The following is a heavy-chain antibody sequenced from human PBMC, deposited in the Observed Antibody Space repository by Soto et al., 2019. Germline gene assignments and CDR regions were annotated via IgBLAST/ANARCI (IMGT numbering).Heavy chain of an antibody. J-gene: IGHJ4*02. Sequence: SETLSLTCAVSGGSISSGGYSWSWIRQPPGKGLEWIGYIYHSGSTYYNPSLKSRVTISVDRSRNQFSLKLSSVTAADTAVYYCARVPYYCGQGTLVPVSA. V-gene: IGHV4-30-2*01. CDR2: IYHSGST. CDR3: ARVPYY. CDR1: GGSISSGGYS.